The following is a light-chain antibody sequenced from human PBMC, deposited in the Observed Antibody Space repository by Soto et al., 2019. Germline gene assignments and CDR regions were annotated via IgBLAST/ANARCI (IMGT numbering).Light chain of an antibody. CDR1: RSISDY. CDR3: LQDYNYPWT. CDR2: DAS. J-gene: IGKJ1*01. Sequence: IQMTQSPSTLSASVGDRVIITCRASRSISDYLAWYQQKPGKAPKLLIYDASSLESGVPSRFSGSGSGTDFTLTISSLQPEDFATYYCLQDYNYPWTFGQGTKVDIK. V-gene: IGKV1-6*01.